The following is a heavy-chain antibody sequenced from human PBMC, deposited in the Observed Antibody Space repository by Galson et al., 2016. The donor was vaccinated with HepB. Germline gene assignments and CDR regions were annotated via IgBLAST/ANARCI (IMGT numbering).Heavy chain of an antibody. CDR3: ARVNGTGWPVFDN. Sequence: SLRLSCAASGFAFSSHWMYWVRQAPGKGLVWVSRINRDGTTSNYADSVKGRFTISRDNSNNMLSLQMDSLRGEDTAIYYCARVNGTGWPVFDNWGQGTLVTVSS. D-gene: IGHD6-19*01. CDR2: INRDGTTS. J-gene: IGHJ4*02. V-gene: IGHV3-74*01. CDR1: GFAFSSHW.